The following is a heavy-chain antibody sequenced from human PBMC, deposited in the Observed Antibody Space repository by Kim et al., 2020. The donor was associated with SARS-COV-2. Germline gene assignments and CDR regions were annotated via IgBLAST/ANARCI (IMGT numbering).Heavy chain of an antibody. D-gene: IGHD4-17*01. J-gene: IGHJ3*02. Sequence: SVKGRFTISRDDSKSIAYLQMNSLKTEDTAVYYCTRDPRDYGGRGGAFDIWGQGTMVTVSS. V-gene: IGHV3-49*02. CDR3: TRDPRDYGGRGGAFDI.